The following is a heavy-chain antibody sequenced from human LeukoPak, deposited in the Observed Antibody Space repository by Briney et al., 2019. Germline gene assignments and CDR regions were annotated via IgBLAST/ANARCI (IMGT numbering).Heavy chain of an antibody. CDR2: ISGSGGST. Sequence: PGGSLRLSCAASGFTFSSYAMSWVRQAPGKGLEWVSAISGSGGSTYYADSVKGRFTISRDNSKNTLYLQMDSLTAEDTAVYYCARDSPGYGAYVSWGQGTLVSVSS. D-gene: IGHD5-12*01. J-gene: IGHJ1*01. CDR3: ARDSPGYGAYVS. CDR1: GFTFSSYA. V-gene: IGHV3-23*01.